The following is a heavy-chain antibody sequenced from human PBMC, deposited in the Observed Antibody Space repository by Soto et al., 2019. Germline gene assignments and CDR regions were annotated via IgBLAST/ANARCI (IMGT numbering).Heavy chain of an antibody. Sequence: GGSLRLSCAVSGFTFSTYAMTWVRQAPGKGLEWVSVISGSGGITYHADSVKGRFTISRDNSKNTLFLQMNSLRAEDTAVYYCAKESLGAAAKGRSPHFDFWGRGTLVTVSS. V-gene: IGHV3-23*01. CDR3: AKESLGAAAKGRSPHFDF. CDR1: GFTFSTYA. J-gene: IGHJ4*02. D-gene: IGHD6-13*01. CDR2: ISGSGGIT.